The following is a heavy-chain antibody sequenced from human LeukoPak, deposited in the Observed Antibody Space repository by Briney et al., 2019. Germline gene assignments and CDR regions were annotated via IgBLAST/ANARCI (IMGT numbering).Heavy chain of an antibody. Sequence: SETLSLTCTVSGGSVSSGHYYWSWIRQPAGKGLEWIGRIYTTGSTNYNPSLKSRVTISVDTSKNQFSLKLSSVTAADTAVYYCARDKGDCSSTSCYTQRGDIWGQGTMVTVSS. CDR2: IYTTGST. CDR1: GGSVSSGHYY. V-gene: IGHV4-61*10. J-gene: IGHJ3*02. CDR3: ARDKGDCSSTSCYTQRGDI. D-gene: IGHD2-2*02.